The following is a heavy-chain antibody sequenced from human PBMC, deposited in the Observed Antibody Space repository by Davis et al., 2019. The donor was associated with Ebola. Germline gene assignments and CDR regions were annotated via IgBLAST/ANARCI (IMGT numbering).Heavy chain of an antibody. J-gene: IGHJ2*01. CDR2: MNPNSGNT. CDR3: ARVGDSSAYYDWYFDL. CDR1: GYTFTSYD. D-gene: IGHD3-22*01. V-gene: IGHV1-8*01. Sequence: ASVKVSCKASGYTFTSYDINWVRQATGQGLEWMGWMNPNSGNTGYAQKFQGRVTITRNTSISTAYMELSSLRSEDTAVYYCARVGDSSAYYDWYFDLWGSGTLVTVSS.